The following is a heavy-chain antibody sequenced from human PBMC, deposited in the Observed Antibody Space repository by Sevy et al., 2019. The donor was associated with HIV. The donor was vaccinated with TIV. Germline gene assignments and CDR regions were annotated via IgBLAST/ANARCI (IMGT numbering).Heavy chain of an antibody. J-gene: IGHJ4*02. CDR2: ISSSSSTI. CDR3: ARDNNHHYGHYGGIDY. Sequence: GGSLRLSCAASGFTFSSYSMNWVRQAPGKGLEWVSYISSSSSTIYYADSVKGRFTISRDNAKNSLYLQMNSLRDEDTAVYYCARDNNHHYGHYGGIDYRGQGTLVTVSS. CDR1: GFTFSSYS. D-gene: IGHD4-17*01. V-gene: IGHV3-48*02.